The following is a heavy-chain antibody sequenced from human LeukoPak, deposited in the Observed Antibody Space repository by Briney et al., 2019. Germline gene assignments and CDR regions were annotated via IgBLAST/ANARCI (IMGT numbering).Heavy chain of an antibody. J-gene: IGHJ4*02. D-gene: IGHD2-15*01. CDR2: ISGSGGST. V-gene: IGHV3-23*01. CDR3: AKDRFQVVVAATRYFDY. CDR1: GFTFSSYA. Sequence: GGPLRLSCAASGFTFSSYAMSWVRQAPGKGLEWVSAISGSGGSTYYADSVKGRFTISRDNSKNTLYLQMNSLRAEDTAVYYCAKDRFQVVVAATRYFDYWGQGTLATVSS.